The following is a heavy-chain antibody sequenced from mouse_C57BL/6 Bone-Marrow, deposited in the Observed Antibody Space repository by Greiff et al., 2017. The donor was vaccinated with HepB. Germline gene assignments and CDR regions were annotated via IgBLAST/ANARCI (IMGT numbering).Heavy chain of an antibody. CDR1: GFNIKDDY. J-gene: IGHJ1*03. Sequence: EVQLQQSGAELVRPGASVKLSCTASGFNIKDDYMHWVKQRPEQGLEWIGWIDPENGDTEYASKFQGKATITADTSSNKAYLQLSSLPSEDTAVYYCTTFITTVDGWYFDVWGTGTTVTVSS. V-gene: IGHV14-4*01. CDR3: TTFITTVDGWYFDV. D-gene: IGHD1-1*01. CDR2: IDPENGDT.